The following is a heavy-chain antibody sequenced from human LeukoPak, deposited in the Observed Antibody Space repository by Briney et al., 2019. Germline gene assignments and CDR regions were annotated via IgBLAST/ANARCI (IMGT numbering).Heavy chain of an antibody. V-gene: IGHV4-61*02. CDR1: GGSISNGDCY. Sequence: PSETLSLTCNVSGGSISNGDCYWSWIRQPAGKGLEWIGRIYASGSTNCNPSLKSRATMAVDTSKNQFSLKLNSVTAADTAVYYCARIGIVVMVDNWFDPWGQGTLVTVSS. D-gene: IGHD2-8*01. CDR3: ARIGIVVMVDNWFDP. CDR2: IYASGST. J-gene: IGHJ5*02.